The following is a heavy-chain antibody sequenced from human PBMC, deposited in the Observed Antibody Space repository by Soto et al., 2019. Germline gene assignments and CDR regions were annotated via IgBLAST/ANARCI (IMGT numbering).Heavy chain of an antibody. V-gene: IGHV3-30*18. CDR3: AKAGYSNNRYYYYGMDV. Sequence: HPGGSLRLSCAASEFTFSSYGMHWVRQAPGKGLEWVAVISYDGSNKYYADSVKGRFTISRDNSKNTLYLQMNSLRAEDTAVYYCAKAGYSNNRYYYYGMDVWGQGTTVTVSS. J-gene: IGHJ6*02. CDR2: ISYDGSNK. D-gene: IGHD4-4*01. CDR1: EFTFSSYG.